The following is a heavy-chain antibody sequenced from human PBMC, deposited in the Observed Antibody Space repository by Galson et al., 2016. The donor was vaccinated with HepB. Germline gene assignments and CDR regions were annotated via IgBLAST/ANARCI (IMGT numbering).Heavy chain of an antibody. V-gene: IGHV3-30*18. CDR1: GFTFSSYV. Sequence: SLRLSCAGSGFTFSSYVMHWFRQAPGKGLEWVAVILYDGKKKYYADAVKGRFTVSRDSLKETLDLQMRSLKPEDTAVYYCAKDGFSVSTYYLDSWGQGSLVTVSP. CDR2: ILYDGKKK. CDR3: AKDGFSVSTYYLDS. D-gene: IGHD3-10*01. J-gene: IGHJ4*02.